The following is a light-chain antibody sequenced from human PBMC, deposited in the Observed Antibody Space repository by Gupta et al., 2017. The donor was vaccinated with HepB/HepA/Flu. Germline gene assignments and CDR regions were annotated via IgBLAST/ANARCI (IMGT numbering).Light chain of an antibody. CDR3: QQSYSTPYT. CDR1: QSISNY. CDR2: AAS. Sequence: DIQITQSPSSLSAFVGDRVTITCRASQSISNYLSWYQQKPGKAPNLLIYAASSLQGGVPSRFSGSGSGTDFTLTISSLQPEDFATYYCQQSYSTPYTFGQGTKLEIK. J-gene: IGKJ2*01. V-gene: IGKV1-39*01.